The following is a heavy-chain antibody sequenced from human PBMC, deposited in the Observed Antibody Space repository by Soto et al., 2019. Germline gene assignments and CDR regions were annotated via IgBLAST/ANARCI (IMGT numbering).Heavy chain of an antibody. J-gene: IGHJ6*02. CDR3: ARDKDRLPFGVNYYYAMDV. V-gene: IGHV1-69*12. Sequence: QVQLVQSGAEVKKPGSSVTVSCKASGGTFGNSAISWVRQATGEGLEWMGGIIPIFPTPVYAQKCQGRVTITADESTSTAYMELTSLRSEDTAVYYCARDKDRLPFGVNYYYAMDVWRQGTTVTVSS. D-gene: IGHD6-25*01. CDR2: IIPIFPTP. CDR1: GGTFGNSA.